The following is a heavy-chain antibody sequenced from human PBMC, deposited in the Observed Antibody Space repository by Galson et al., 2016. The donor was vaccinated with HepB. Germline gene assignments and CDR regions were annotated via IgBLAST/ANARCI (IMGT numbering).Heavy chain of an antibody. CDR2: INSDGTIS. CDR1: GFAFGSHW. V-gene: IGHV3-74*01. Sequence: SLRLSYAASGFAFGSHWMHWVRQVPGKGLVWVSRINSDGTISNYADSVKGRFTISRDNAKNTLYLQMNSLRVEDTAVYYCGRDHSVVLTTAYNWFDSWGPGTLVTVS. CDR3: GRDHSVVLTTAYNWFDS. D-gene: IGHD4-23*01. J-gene: IGHJ5*01.